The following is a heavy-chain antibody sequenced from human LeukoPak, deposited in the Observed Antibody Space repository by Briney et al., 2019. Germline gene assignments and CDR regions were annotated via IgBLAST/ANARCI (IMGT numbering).Heavy chain of an antibody. CDR1: GFTFSNFW. D-gene: IGHD6-19*01. V-gene: IGHV3-74*01. Sequence: GGSLRLSCAASGFTFSNFWMHWVRQAPGKGLVWVSRINSGGSGTSYADSVEGRFTISRDNAKNTLYLQMNSLRAEDTAVYYCAKDIAVAAHGGNYWGQGTLVTVSS. CDR2: INSGGSGT. CDR3: AKDIAVAAHGGNY. J-gene: IGHJ4*02.